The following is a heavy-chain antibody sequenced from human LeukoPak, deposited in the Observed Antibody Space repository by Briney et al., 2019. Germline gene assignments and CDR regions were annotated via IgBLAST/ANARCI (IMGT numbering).Heavy chain of an antibody. CDR1: GGSISSGDYY. Sequence: SETLSLTCTVSGGSISSGDYYWGWIRQPPGKGLEWIGYTYYSGSTYYNPSLKSRATISVDTSKNQFSLKLTSVTAADTAVYYCARPYYYDSRIDPWGQGTLVTVSS. D-gene: IGHD3-22*01. J-gene: IGHJ5*02. CDR2: TYYSGST. V-gene: IGHV4-30-4*01. CDR3: ARPYYYDSRIDP.